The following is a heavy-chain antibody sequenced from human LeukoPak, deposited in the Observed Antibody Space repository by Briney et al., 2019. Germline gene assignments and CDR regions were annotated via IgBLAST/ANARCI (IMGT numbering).Heavy chain of an antibody. D-gene: IGHD6-13*01. CDR3: ARVVSSWYSYDMDV. Sequence: PGGSLRLSCAASGFTFSSYSMNWVRQAPGKGLEWVSSISSSSYIYYADSVKGRFTISRDNAKNSLYLQMNSLRAEGTAVYYCARVVSSWYSYDMDVWGQGTTVTVSS. CDR1: GFTFSSYS. J-gene: IGHJ6*02. CDR2: ISSSSYI. V-gene: IGHV3-21*01.